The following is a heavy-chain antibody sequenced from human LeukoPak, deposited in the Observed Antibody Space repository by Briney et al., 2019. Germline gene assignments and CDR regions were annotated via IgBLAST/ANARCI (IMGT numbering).Heavy chain of an antibody. CDR1: GFTFSSYL. Sequence: GGSLRLSCAASGFTFSSYLMGSVRQAPGEGLEWVSSISSGSDYIYYGDSVKVRFTISRDNAKSSLYLQMNSLRAEDTAVFYCARSTAGGFSGYEDWGQGTLVTVSS. J-gene: IGHJ4*02. D-gene: IGHD5-12*01. CDR2: ISSGSDYI. V-gene: IGHV3-21*01. CDR3: ARSTAGGFSGYED.